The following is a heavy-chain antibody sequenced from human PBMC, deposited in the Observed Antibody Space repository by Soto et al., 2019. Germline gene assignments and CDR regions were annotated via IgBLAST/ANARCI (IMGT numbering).Heavy chain of an antibody. V-gene: IGHV4-34*01. CDR2: INHSGST. CDR3: ARGGAARPXHYGMDV. D-gene: IGHD6-6*01. Sequence: IGEINHSGSTXXNPSLKSRVTISVDTXXXXXSLKLSSVTAADTAVYYCARGGAARPXHYGMDVWGQGTTVTVSS. J-gene: IGHJ6*02.